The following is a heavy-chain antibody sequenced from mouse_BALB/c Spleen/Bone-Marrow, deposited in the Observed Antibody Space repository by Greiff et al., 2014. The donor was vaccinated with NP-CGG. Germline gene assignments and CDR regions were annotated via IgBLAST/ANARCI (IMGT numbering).Heavy chain of an antibody. D-gene: IGHD2-3*01. V-gene: IGHV1-14*01. Sequence: VHVKESGPELVKPGASVKMSCKASGYTFSSYGMNWVKQKPGQGLEWIGYINPYNDGTKLNEKFEDKATLTSDKSSSTAYMERTSLTSEDSAVYYCARSGWLLRGYYALDYWGPGTSVTVSS. CDR2: INPYNDGT. J-gene: IGHJ4*01. CDR3: ARSGWLLRGYYALDY. CDR1: GYTFSSYG.